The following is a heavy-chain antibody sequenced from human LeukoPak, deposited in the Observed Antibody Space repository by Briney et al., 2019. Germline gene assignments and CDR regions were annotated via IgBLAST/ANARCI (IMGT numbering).Heavy chain of an antibody. CDR1: GGSISSYY. CDR3: ASHDYGTYYFDY. V-gene: IGHV4-59*12. Sequence: SETLSLTCTVSGGSISSYYWSWIRQPPGKGLEWIGYIYYSGSTSSGSTNYNPSLKSRVTISVDTSKNQFSLKLSSVTAADTAVYYCASHDYGTYYFDYWGQGTLVTVSS. CDR2: IYYSGSTSSGST. D-gene: IGHD4-17*01. J-gene: IGHJ4*02.